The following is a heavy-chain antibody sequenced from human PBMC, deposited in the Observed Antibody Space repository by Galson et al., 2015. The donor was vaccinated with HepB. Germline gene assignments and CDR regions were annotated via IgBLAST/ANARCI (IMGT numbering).Heavy chain of an antibody. CDR1: EFTFSSYG. J-gene: IGHJ6*02. CDR3: AKGLAARRFYYYGMGV. D-gene: IGHD6-6*01. CDR2: ISYDGSNK. V-gene: IGHV3-30*18. Sequence: SLRLSCAASEFTFSSYGMHWVRQAPGKGLEWVAVISYDGSNKHYADSVKGRFTISRDNSKNTLYLQMNSLRAEDTAVYYCAKGLAARRFYYYGMGVWGQGTTVTVSS.